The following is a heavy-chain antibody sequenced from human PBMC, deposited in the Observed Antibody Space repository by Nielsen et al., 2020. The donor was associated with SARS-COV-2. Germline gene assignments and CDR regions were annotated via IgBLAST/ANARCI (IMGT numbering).Heavy chain of an antibody. CDR1: GFTFSSYA. J-gene: IGHJ3*02. CDR2: ISGSGGST. CDR3: AKENFESTDYGEDAFDI. Sequence: GGSLRLSCAASGFTFSSYAMSWVRQAPGKGLEWVSAISGSGGSTYYADSVKGRFTISRDNSKNTVYLQMHSLRAEDTALYYCAKENFESTDYGEDAFDIWGQGTLVTVSS. V-gene: IGHV3-23*01. D-gene: IGHD4/OR15-4a*01.